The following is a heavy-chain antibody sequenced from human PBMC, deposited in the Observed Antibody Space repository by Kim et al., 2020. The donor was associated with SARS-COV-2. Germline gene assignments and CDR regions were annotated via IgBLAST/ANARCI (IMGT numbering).Heavy chain of an antibody. Sequence: SETLSLTCTVSGGSISSGDYYWTWIRQPPGRGLDWIGYTYYSGTTYYNPSLNSRLTISVDTSKNQFSLKLSSVTAADTAVYYCARVRDYGMDVWGQGTTVTVSS. CDR3: ARVRDYGMDV. CDR2: TYYSGTT. CDR1: GGSISSGDYY. J-gene: IGHJ6*02. V-gene: IGHV4-30-4*01.